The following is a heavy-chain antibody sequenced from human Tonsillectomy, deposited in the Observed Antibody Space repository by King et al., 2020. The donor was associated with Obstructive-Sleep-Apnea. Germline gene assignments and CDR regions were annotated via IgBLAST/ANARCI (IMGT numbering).Heavy chain of an antibody. CDR3: ARQWRSRWASFDY. CDR2: IYPGDSAT. J-gene: IGHJ4*02. V-gene: IGHV5-51*01. CDR1: GYSFTSYW. Sequence: VQLVQSGAEVKKPGEALKISCKGSGYSFTSYWIGWVRQMPGKGLEWMGIIYPGDSATRYSPSFQGQVTISADKSIRTAYLQWSSLKASDTAMYYCARQWRSRWASFDYWGEGTLVTVSS. D-gene: IGHD6-19*01.